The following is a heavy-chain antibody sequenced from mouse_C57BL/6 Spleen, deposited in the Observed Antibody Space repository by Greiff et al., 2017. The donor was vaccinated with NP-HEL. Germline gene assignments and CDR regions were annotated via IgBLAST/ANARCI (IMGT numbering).Heavy chain of an antibody. CDR2: IDPEDGDT. D-gene: IGHD2-3*01. CDR1: GFNIKDYY. V-gene: IGHV14-2*01. Sequence: VQLQQSGAELVKPGASVKLSCTASGFNIKDYYMHWVKQRTEQGLEWIGRIDPEDGDTKYAPKFQGKATITADTSSNTAYRQLSSLTSEDTAVYYCARRWLPYAMDYWGQGTSVTVSS. J-gene: IGHJ4*01. CDR3: ARRWLPYAMDY.